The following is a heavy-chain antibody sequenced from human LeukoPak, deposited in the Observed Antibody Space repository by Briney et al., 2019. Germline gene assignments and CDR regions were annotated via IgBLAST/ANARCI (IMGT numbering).Heavy chain of an antibody. D-gene: IGHD2-2*01. CDR1: GGSISSSSYY. Sequence: SETLSLTCTVSGGSISSSSYYWGWIRQPPGKGLEWIGSIYYSGSTYYNPSLKSRVTISVDTSKNQFSLKLSSVTAADTAVYYYARQRGLVPAAALADYWGQGTLVTVSS. J-gene: IGHJ4*02. CDR2: IYYSGST. V-gene: IGHV4-39*01. CDR3: ARQRGLVPAAALADY.